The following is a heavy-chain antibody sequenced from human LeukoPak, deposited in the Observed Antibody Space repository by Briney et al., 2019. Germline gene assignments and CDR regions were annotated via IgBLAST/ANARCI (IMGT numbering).Heavy chain of an antibody. V-gene: IGHV3-43*02. D-gene: IGHD2/OR15-2a*01. CDR2: IKADGSGT. CDR3: ATWAFYHNLDV. J-gene: IGHJ6*02. Sequence: TGGSLRLSCAAPGFTIGPYAMYWVRQGPGRGLEWVSVIKADGSGTFYADSVRGRFTTSRDNSKNSLYLQMNSLTSEDTALYYCATWAFYHNLDVWGQGTTVIVSS. CDR1: GFTIGPYA.